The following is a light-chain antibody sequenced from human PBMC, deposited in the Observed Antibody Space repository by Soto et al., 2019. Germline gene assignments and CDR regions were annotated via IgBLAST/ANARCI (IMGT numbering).Light chain of an antibody. J-gene: IGKJ4*01. CDR3: QQSYSTPPT. CDR1: QSIDTY. V-gene: IGKV1-39*01. CDR2: AAS. Sequence: IHITQSPSSLSASVGHRLTIPCVASQSIDTYLNWYQQKPGKAPKLLIYAASSLQSGVPSRFSGSGSGTDFTLTISNLQPEDFATYLCQQSYSTPPTFGGGSNVDIK.